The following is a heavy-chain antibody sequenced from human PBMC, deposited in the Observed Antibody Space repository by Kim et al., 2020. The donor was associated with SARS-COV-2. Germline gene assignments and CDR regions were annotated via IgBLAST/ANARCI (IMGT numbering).Heavy chain of an antibody. D-gene: IGHD1-26*01. CDR3: TKDKVPGSADY. Sequence: GGSLRLSCAASGFRFDDNAVRWVRQAPGKGLEWVSSLSLDTVQIAYADSVKGRFTISRDNAKDSVYLQMNNLRVEDTALYYCTKDKVPGSADYWGRATLFTLSS. V-gene: IGHV3-9*01. CDR1: GFRFDDNA. J-gene: IGHJ4*02. CDR2: LSLDTVQI.